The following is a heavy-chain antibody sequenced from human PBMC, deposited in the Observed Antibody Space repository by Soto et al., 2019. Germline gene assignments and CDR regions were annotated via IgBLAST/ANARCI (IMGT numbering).Heavy chain of an antibody. Sequence: KFQGRVTITRDTSASTAYMELSSLRSEDTAVYYCARVYRIMITFWGVIVPVFDYWGQGTLVTVSS. CDR3: ARVYRIMITFWGVIVPVFDY. J-gene: IGHJ4*02. D-gene: IGHD3-16*02. V-gene: IGHV1-3*01.